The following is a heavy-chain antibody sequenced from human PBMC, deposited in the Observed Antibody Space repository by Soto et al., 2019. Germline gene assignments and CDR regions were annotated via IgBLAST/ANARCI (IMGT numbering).Heavy chain of an antibody. D-gene: IGHD3-3*01. CDR3: AKDSGLNDFALVIHAFDI. CDR2: IGALVSTA. Sequence: AGGSLRLSCAASGFTFRDFAMSWVRQSPGRGLEWVSTIGALVSTAFYADSVRGRFTISRDNSNNILYLQMNSLRAEDTAVYYCAKDSGLNDFALVIHAFDIWGQGTMVTVSS. V-gene: IGHV3-23*01. CDR1: GFTFRDFA. J-gene: IGHJ3*02.